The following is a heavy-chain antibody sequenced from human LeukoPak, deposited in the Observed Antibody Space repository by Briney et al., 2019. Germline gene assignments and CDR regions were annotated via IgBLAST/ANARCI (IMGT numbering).Heavy chain of an antibody. Sequence: GGSLRLSCAASGFTFSHYWMSWVRQAPGKGLEWVANINQDGSEKYYADSVRGRFTISRDNAQNSLYLQMNSLRAEDTAVYYCARGEYDGSAYYWMGCWGRGILVTVSS. D-gene: IGHD3-22*01. CDR1: GFTFSHYW. CDR3: ARGEYDGSAYYWMGC. J-gene: IGHJ4*02. V-gene: IGHV3-7*01. CDR2: INQDGSEK.